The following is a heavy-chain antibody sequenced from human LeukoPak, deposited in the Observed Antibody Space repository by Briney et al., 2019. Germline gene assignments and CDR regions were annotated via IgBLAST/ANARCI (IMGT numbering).Heavy chain of an antibody. CDR2: IKSDGSEK. Sequence: GGSLRLSCAASGFTFTNNWMSWVRQPPGKGLEWVANIKSDGSEKYYVGSVEGRSSLSRHNDKNTVSLQMDSLRGEDTAVYYCVGAVGSPTVDHWGQGTLVTVSS. V-gene: IGHV3-7*04. J-gene: IGHJ4*02. D-gene: IGHD1-26*01. CDR3: VGAVGSPTVDH. CDR1: GFTFTNNW.